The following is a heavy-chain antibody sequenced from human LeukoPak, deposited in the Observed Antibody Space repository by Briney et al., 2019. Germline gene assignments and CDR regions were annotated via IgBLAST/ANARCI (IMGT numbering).Heavy chain of an antibody. CDR2: IYYSGST. J-gene: IGHJ2*01. D-gene: IGHD3-22*01. CDR1: GGSVSSGIYY. Sequence: MSSETLSLTCTVSGGSVSSGIYYWSWIRQPPGKGLEWIGYIYYSGSTDYNPSLKSRVTISVDTSKNQFSLKLKSVTTADTAEYYCARAYSSGYRRNWYFDVWGRGTLVTVSS. V-gene: IGHV4-61*01. CDR3: ARAYSSGYRRNWYFDV.